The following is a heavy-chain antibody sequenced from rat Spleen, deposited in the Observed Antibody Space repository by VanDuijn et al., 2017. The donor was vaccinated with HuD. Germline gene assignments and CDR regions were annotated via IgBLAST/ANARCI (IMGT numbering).Heavy chain of an antibody. CDR1: GFSFSDYN. CDR3: ARQYFSGEYYHSTYYFDY. D-gene: IGHD1-1*01. Sequence: EVQLAESGGGLVQPGRSLQLSCVSSGFSFSDYNMAWVSQAPKKGLEWVATISYDCSSTFYRVSVKGQFTIFRDNAKSTLSLQMDSLRSEDTATYYCARQYFSGEYYHSTYYFDYWGHGVMVTVSP. J-gene: IGHJ2*01. V-gene: IGHV5-7*01. CDR2: ISYDCSST.